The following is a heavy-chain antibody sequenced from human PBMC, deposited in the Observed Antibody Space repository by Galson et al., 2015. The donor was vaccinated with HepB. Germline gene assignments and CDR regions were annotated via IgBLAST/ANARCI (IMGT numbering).Heavy chain of an antibody. J-gene: IGHJ5*02. Sequence: SLRLSCAPSGFIFSSYGMHWVRQAPGMGLEWVAVISYDGSNKYYADSVKGRFTISRDNSKNTLYLQMNSLRAEDTAVYYCAKDWKDWNWGTFDPWGQGTLVTVSS. CDR3: AKDWKDWNWGTFDP. D-gene: IGHD7-27*01. CDR2: ISYDGSNK. V-gene: IGHV3-30*18. CDR1: GFIFSSYG.